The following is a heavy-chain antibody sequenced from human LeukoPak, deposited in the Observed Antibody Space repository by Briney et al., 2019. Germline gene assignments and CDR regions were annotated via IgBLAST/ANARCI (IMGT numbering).Heavy chain of an antibody. V-gene: IGHV3-30-3*01. Sequence: GGSLRLSCAASGFTFSSYAMHWVRQAPGKGLEWVAVMSHDGSNKYYADSVKGRFTISRDSSKNTLYLQMNSLRVDDTSVYYCAKDYRTGDLWSGNLGDWGQGTLVTVSS. CDR2: MSHDGSNK. D-gene: IGHD3-3*01. J-gene: IGHJ4*02. CDR3: AKDYRTGDLWSGNLGD. CDR1: GFTFSSYA.